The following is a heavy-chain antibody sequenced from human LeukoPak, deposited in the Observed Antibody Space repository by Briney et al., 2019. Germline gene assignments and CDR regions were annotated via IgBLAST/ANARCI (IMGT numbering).Heavy chain of an antibody. J-gene: IGHJ5*02. Sequence: GGSLRLSCAASGFTFSDYYMSWIRQAPGKGLEWVSYISSSGSTIYYADSVKGRFTISRDNAKNSLYLQMNSLRAEDTAVYYCTREEVGATNWFDPWGQGTLVTVSS. CDR1: GFTFSDYY. CDR2: ISSSGSTI. CDR3: TREEVGATNWFDP. V-gene: IGHV3-11*01. D-gene: IGHD1-26*01.